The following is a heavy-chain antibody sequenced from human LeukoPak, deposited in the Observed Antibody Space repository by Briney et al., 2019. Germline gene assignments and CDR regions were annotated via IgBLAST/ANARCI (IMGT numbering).Heavy chain of an antibody. CDR2: IYYSGST. Sequence: PSETLSLTCTVSGGSISSSSYYWGWIRQPPGKGLEWIGSIYYSGSTYYNPSLKSRVTISVDTSKNQFSLKLSSVTAADTAVYYCARLRTRYSSSWRPNSQAWYFDLWGRGTLVTVSS. CDR3: ARLRTRYSSSWRPNSQAWYFDL. D-gene: IGHD6-13*01. CDR1: GGSISSSSYY. J-gene: IGHJ2*01. V-gene: IGHV4-39*07.